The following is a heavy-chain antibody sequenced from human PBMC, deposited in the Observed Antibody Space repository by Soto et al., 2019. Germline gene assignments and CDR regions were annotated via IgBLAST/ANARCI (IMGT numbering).Heavy chain of an antibody. J-gene: IGHJ4*02. CDR1: GFTFSSYG. CDR2: IWYDGSNK. D-gene: IGHD6-19*01. V-gene: IGHV3-33*01. CDR3: VRGGGCLVFLPFDY. Sequence: GGSLRLSCAASGFTFSSYGMHWVRQAPGKGLEWVAVIWYDGSNKYYADSVKGRFTISRDNSKNTLYLQMNSLRAEDTAVYYCVRGGGCLVFLPFDYRAQRTPVTGSS.